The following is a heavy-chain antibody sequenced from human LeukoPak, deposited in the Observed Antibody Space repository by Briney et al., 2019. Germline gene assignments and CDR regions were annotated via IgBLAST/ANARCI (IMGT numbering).Heavy chain of an antibody. Sequence: GGSLRLSCAASGFTFSSYAMSWVRQAPGKGLEWVSAISGSGGSTYYADSVKGRFTISRDNSKNTLYLQMNSLRAEDTAVYYCARVAAEYYDYVWGSYPSRELGYWGQGTLVTVSS. D-gene: IGHD3-16*02. V-gene: IGHV3-23*01. CDR1: GFTFSSYA. CDR3: ARVAAEYYDYVWGSYPSRELGY. CDR2: ISGSGGST. J-gene: IGHJ4*02.